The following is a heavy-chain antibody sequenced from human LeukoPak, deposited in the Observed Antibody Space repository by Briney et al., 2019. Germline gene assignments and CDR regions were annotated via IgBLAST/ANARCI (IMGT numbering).Heavy chain of an antibody. CDR2: INPNSGGT. J-gene: IGHJ4*02. CDR1: GYTFTSYD. D-gene: IGHD1-26*01. V-gene: IGHV1-2*06. CDR3: ARDLGSGSIFDY. Sequence: ASVKVSCKASGYTFTSYDINWVRQAPGQGLEWMGRINPNSGGTNYAQKFQGRVAMTRDTSISTAYMELSRLRSDDTAVYYCARDLGSGSIFDYWGQGTLVTVSS.